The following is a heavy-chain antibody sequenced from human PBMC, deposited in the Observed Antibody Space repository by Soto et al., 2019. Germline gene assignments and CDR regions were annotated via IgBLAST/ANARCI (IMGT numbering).Heavy chain of an antibody. CDR3: ARDPTYYDFWSGYRYQHGMDV. Sequence: GGSLTPACAASALTVSSNYMSCVGPVSTLPLGRVSVIYSGGSTYCVASVQGGFTISRDNSKNTVYLQMNSLRAEDTAVYYCARDPTYYDFWSGYRYQHGMDVWGQGTTVTVSS. D-gene: IGHD3-3*01. J-gene: IGHJ6*02. CDR1: ALTVSSNY. V-gene: IGHV3-53*01. CDR2: IYSGGST.